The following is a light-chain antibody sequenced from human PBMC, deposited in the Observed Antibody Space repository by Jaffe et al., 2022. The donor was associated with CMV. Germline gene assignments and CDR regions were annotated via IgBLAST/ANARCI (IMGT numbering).Light chain of an antibody. CDR3: QQYENWLRG. V-gene: IGKV3-15*01. CDR1: QSVYSN. J-gene: IGKJ1*01. Sequence: EIVMTQSPATLSVSPGQRATLSCRASQSVYSNLAWYQQKPGQAPRLLIYGASTRATGIPARFSGSGSGTEFTLTISSLQSEDFAVYYCQQYENWLRGFGQGTKVEIK. CDR2: GAS.